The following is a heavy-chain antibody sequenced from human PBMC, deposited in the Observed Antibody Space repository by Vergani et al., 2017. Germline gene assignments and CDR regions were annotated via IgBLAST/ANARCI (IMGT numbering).Heavy chain of an antibody. CDR3: ARTRSIAVAGTADY. Sequence: QVQLVQSGAEVKKPGASVKVSCKAPGYTFTGYYMTWVRQAPGQGLEWMGWINSNSGGTNYAQKFQGRVTMARDTSISTAYMVLSRLRSDDTAVYYCARTRSIAVAGTADYWGQGTLVTVSS. CDR2: INSNSGGT. CDR1: GYTFTGYY. D-gene: IGHD6-19*01. V-gene: IGHV1-2*02. J-gene: IGHJ4*02.